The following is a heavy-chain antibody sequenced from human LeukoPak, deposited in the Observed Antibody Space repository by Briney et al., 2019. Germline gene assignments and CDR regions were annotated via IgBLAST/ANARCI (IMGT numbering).Heavy chain of an antibody. CDR3: AKGPTSYGASYHYYMDV. CDR2: ISGRGIAT. J-gene: IGHJ6*03. V-gene: IGHV3-23*01. D-gene: IGHD4-17*01. Sequence: GGSLRLSCAAAGFTFNSDAMSWVRQAPGKGLEWVSSISGRGIATFYADSVKGRFTISRDNSKNTVYLQMSSLSDEDTAVYYCAKGPTSYGASYHYYMDVWGKGTTVTVSS. CDR1: GFTFNSDA.